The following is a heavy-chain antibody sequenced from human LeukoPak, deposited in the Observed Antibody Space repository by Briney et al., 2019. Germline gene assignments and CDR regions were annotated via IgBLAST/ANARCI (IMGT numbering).Heavy chain of an antibody. V-gene: IGHV1-2*02. CDR1: VYTFTGYY. D-gene: IGHD2-8*01. CDR3: EREHIVLMLPDY. Sequence: ASVKVSCKASVYTFTGYYMHWVRQAPGQGLEWMGWINPNSGGTNYAQKFQGRVTMTRDTASSTDRGELSRLISDDTAVYCWEREHIVLMLPDYWGQGTLVTVSS. CDR2: INPNSGGT. J-gene: IGHJ4*02.